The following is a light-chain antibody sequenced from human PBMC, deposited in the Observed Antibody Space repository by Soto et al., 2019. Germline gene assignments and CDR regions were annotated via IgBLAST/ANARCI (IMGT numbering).Light chain of an antibody. Sequence: QSVLTQPPSGSGFPGQSVTISCTGTGRDFGRYNRVSWYQHTPGTAPKLLTYEVTNRPSGVPDRFSGSRSGNTDSLTISGLQAEDDADYYCSSFTTSDTWVLGGGTTLTVL. CDR2: EVT. CDR3: SSFTTSDTWV. J-gene: IGLJ3*02. V-gene: IGLV2-18*02. CDR1: GRDFGRYNR.